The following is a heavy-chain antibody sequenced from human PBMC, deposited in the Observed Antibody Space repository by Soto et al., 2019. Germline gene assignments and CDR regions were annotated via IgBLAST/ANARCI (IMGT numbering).Heavy chain of an antibody. CDR3: ERGHHGLEI. Sequence: PGGSLRLSCAASVLTFIDFYMSWVRQAPGKGLDWVSYIDPSGTTIVYADSVKGRFTVSRDNAKNSLYLQMDSLRGEDSAVYYCERGHHGLEIWGRGTTVTVSS. J-gene: IGHJ6*02. CDR1: VLTFIDFY. V-gene: IGHV3-11*01. CDR2: IDPSGTTI.